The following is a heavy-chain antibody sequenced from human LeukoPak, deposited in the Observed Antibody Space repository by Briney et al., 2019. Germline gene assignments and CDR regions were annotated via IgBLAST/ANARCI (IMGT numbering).Heavy chain of an antibody. J-gene: IGHJ4*02. CDR2: ISGSGGST. CDR1: GFTFSSYA. V-gene: IGHV3-23*01. Sequence: GGSLRLSCAASGFTFSSYAMSWVRQAPGKGLEWVSAISGSGGSTYYADSVKGRFTISRDNSKNTLYLQMNSLRAEDPAVYYCAKDRGGYYYDYFDYWGQGPWSPSPQ. CDR3: AKDRGGYYYDYFDY. D-gene: IGHD3-22*01.